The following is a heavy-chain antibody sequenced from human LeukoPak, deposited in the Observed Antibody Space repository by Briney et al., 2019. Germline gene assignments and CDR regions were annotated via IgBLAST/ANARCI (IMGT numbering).Heavy chain of an antibody. CDR2: ISWNSGSI. V-gene: IGHV3-9*01. CDR3: ARDTRGESDY. J-gene: IGHJ4*02. Sequence: GGSLRLSCAASGFTFDDYAMHWVRQAPGKGLEWVSGISWNSGSIGYADSVKGRFTISRDNAKNSLYLQMNSLRAEDTAVYYCARDTRGESDYWGQGTLVTVSS. CDR1: GFTFDDYA. D-gene: IGHD3-10*01.